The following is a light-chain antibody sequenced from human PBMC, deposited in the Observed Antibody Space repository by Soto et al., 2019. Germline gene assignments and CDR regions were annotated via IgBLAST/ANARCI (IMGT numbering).Light chain of an antibody. Sequence: DIQMTQSPSSLSASVGHRVTITCQASQDISKYLNWYQQKPGKAPKLLMYDASNLETGVPARFSGSGSGTDFTVTISSLQHEDIATYYCQQYENVPLTFGGGTKVEIK. CDR1: QDISKY. CDR2: DAS. J-gene: IGKJ4*01. V-gene: IGKV1-33*01. CDR3: QQYENVPLT.